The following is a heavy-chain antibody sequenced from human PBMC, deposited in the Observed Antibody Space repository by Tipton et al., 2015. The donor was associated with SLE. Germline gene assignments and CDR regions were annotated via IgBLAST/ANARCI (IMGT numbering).Heavy chain of an antibody. V-gene: IGHV4-34*01. CDR3: ARVEDYYDSSGD. Sequence: TLSLTCAVYGGSFSGYYWSWIRQPPGKGLEWIGEINHSGGTNYNPSLKSRVTISVDTSKNQFSLKLSSVTAADTAVYYCARVEDYYDSSGDWGQGTLVTVSS. CDR1: GGSFSGYY. CDR2: INHSGGT. J-gene: IGHJ4*02. D-gene: IGHD3-22*01.